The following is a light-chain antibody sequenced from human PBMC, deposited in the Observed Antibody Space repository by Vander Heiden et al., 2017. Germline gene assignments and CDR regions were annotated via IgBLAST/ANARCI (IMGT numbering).Light chain of an antibody. J-gene: IGLJ2*01. V-gene: IGLV3-1*01. Sequence: SYELTHPPSVSVSPGQTASITCSGDKLGDKYACWYQQKPGQSPVLVIYQDNKRPSGIPARFSGSNSGNTATLTISGTQAMDEADYYCQAWDSSTAVFGGGTKLTVL. CDR2: QDN. CDR3: QAWDSSTAV. CDR1: KLGDKY.